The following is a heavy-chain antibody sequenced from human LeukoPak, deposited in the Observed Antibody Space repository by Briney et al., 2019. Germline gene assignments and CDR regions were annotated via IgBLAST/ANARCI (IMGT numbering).Heavy chain of an antibody. D-gene: IGHD3-22*01. Sequence: GASVKVSCKASGYTFTGYYMHWVRQAPGQGVEWMGWINPNSGGTKYAQKFQGRVTMTRDTSISTAYMELSRLRSDDTAVYYCARDRVYYDSSGYYDYWGQGTLVTVSS. CDR3: ARDRVYYDSSGYYDY. CDR2: INPNSGGT. V-gene: IGHV1-2*02. J-gene: IGHJ4*02. CDR1: GYTFTGYY.